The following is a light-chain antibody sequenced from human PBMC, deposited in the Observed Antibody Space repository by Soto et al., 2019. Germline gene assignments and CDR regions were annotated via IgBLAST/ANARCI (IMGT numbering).Light chain of an antibody. CDR1: QNINNY. V-gene: IGKV1-33*01. CDR2: DAS. CDR3: QQYENLPT. Sequence: DIQMTQSPSSLSASVGDRVTITCHASQNINNYLNWSQQKPGRAPKLLIYDASNLEAGVPSRFRGSGSGTDFTFTISRLQPEDIATYYCQQYENLPTCGQGTRLEIK. J-gene: IGKJ5*01.